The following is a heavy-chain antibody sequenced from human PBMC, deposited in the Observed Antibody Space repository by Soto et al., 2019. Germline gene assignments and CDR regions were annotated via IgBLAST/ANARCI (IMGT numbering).Heavy chain of an antibody. Sequence: SETLSLTCTVSGGSISSYYWSWIRQPPGKGLEWIGYIYYSGSTNYNPSLKSRVTISVDTSKNQFSLKLSSVTAADTAVYYCARLLWQRCSGGSCYSIPWFDPWGQGTLVTVSS. D-gene: IGHD2-15*01. V-gene: IGHV4-59*08. CDR3: ARLLWQRCSGGSCYSIPWFDP. CDR1: GGSISSYY. J-gene: IGHJ5*02. CDR2: IYYSGST.